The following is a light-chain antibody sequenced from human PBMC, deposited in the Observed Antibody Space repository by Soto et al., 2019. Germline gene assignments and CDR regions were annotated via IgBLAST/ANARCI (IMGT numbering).Light chain of an antibody. J-gene: IGKJ3*01. CDR1: QSVRVNS. CDR3: QQYGGSPFT. Sequence: EIVLTQSPGTLSLSPGERATLSCRASQSVRVNSIAWYQKKGGQAPRLLIYAASTRATGVPDRFNGTGSGTDFALTISRLETDDSALYYCQQYGGSPFTFGFGTKVDIK. CDR2: AAS. V-gene: IGKV3-20*01.